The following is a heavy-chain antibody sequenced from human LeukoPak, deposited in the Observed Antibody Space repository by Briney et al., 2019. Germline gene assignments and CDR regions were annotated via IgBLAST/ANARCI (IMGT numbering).Heavy chain of an antibody. V-gene: IGHV1-46*01. D-gene: IGHD2-15*01. J-gene: IGHJ4*02. CDR2: INPSGVT. Sequence: GASVKVSCKASGYSSTSYSMHWVRQAPGQGLEWMGIINPSGVTTYAQKFQGRVTMTRDTSTSTVYMELSSLRSEDTAVYYCARDSVRRVVVAATRGELDYWGQGTLVTVFS. CDR1: GYSSTSYS. CDR3: ARDSVRRVVVAATRGELDY.